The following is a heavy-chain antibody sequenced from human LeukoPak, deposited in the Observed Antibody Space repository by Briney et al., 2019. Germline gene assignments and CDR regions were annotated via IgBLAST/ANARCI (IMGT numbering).Heavy chain of an antibody. D-gene: IGHD5-24*01. CDR1: GGSISSGGYY. J-gene: IGHJ2*01. CDR3: ARDVPKRRWLQFGWYFDL. V-gene: IGHV4-31*03. CDR2: IYYSGST. Sequence: SETLSLTCTVSGGSISSGGYYWRWIRQHPGKGLEWIGYIYYSGSTYYNPSLKSRVTISVDTSKNQFSLKLSSVTAADTAVYYCARDVPKRRWLQFGWYFDLWGRGTLVTVSS.